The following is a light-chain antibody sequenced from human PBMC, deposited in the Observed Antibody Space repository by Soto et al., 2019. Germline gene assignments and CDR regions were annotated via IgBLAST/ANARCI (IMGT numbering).Light chain of an antibody. CDR2: VNNDGTH. Sequence: QLVLTQSPSASASPGASVKLTCTLSSRHSTYAIAWHQHQADRGPRFLMKVNNDGTHIKGDGIPYRFSGSSSGAERYLTISSPQSEDEADYYCQTWGSGIQVFGGGTKLTVL. J-gene: IGLJ3*02. CDR1: SRHSTYA. V-gene: IGLV4-69*01. CDR3: QTWGSGIQV.